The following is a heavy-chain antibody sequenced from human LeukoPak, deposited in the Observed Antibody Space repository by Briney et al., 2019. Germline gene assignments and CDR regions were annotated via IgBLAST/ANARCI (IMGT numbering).Heavy chain of an antibody. V-gene: IGHV4-30-2*01. D-gene: IGHD3-10*01. Sequence: PSETLSLTCAVSGGSISSGGYSWSWIRQPPGKGLEWIGYIYHSGSTYYNPSLKGRVTISVDRSKNQFSLKLSSVTAADTAVYYCARGGGRFGEFTAFDYWGQGTLVTVSS. J-gene: IGHJ4*02. CDR1: GGSISSGGYS. CDR2: IYHSGST. CDR3: ARGGGRFGEFTAFDY.